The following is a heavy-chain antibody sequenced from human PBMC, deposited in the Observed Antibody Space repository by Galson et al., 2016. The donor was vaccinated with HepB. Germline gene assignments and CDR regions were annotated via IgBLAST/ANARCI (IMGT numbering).Heavy chain of an antibody. CDR1: GYSFSTYW. D-gene: IGHD2-2*01. CDR2: IYPGDSDT. Sequence: QSGAEVKKPGESLKISCKGSGYSFSTYWIGWVRQMPGKGLEWMGIIYPGDSDTRYSPSFQGQVTISADKSIDIAYLQWSSLKASDTAIYYCARQGSDVTSWQIDGAFDMWGQGTMVTVSS. CDR3: ARQGSDVTSWQIDGAFDM. J-gene: IGHJ3*02. V-gene: IGHV5-51*01.